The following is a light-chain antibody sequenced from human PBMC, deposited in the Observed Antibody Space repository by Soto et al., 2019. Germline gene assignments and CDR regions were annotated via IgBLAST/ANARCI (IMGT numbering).Light chain of an antibody. Sequence: EIVLTQSPATLSLSPGERATLSCRASQNVRRYLAWYQQKPGQAPRLLIYDASNRATGIPVRFSGSGSGTDFTITICSLEPEDFAVYFCQQRSDWPPFTFGGGTKVEI. CDR2: DAS. CDR3: QQRSDWPPFT. CDR1: QNVRRY. V-gene: IGKV3-11*01. J-gene: IGKJ4*01.